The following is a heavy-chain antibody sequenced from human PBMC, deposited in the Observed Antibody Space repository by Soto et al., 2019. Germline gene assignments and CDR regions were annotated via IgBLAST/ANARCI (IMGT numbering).Heavy chain of an antibody. J-gene: IGHJ6*02. D-gene: IGHD3-10*01. CDR1: GFTFSSYA. V-gene: IGHV3-23*01. CDR3: AKGLGVGYYYGLDV. Sequence: EVQLLESGGGLVQPGGSLRLSCAASGFTFSSYAMSWVRQAPGKGLEWVSVISGGGGSTYYADSVKGRFTISRDNSKNTLYLQMNSLRAEDTAVYYCAKGLGVGYYYGLDVWGQGTTVTVSS. CDR2: ISGGGGST.